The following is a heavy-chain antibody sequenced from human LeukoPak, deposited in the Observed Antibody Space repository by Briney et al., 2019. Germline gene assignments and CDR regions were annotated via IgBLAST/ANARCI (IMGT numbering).Heavy chain of an antibody. CDR3: ARGYAGLWDFDY. CDR1: GFTFSSYE. J-gene: IGHJ4*02. Sequence: GGSLRLSCAASGFTFSSYEMNWVRQAPGKGLEWVSYISSSGSTIYYADSVKGRFTISRDNAKNSLYLQMNSLRAEDTAVYYCARGYAGLWDFDYWGQGTLVTVSS. CDR2: ISSSGSTI. D-gene: IGHD5-18*01. V-gene: IGHV3-48*03.